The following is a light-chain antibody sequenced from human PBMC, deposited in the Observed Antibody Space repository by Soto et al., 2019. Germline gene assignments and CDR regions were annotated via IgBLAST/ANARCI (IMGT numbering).Light chain of an antibody. CDR2: GAS. Sequence: EIVLTQSPGTLSLSPGERATLSCRASQSVSSSYLAWYQQKPGQAPRLLIYGASSRATGIPDRFSGSGSGTDFTLTISRLEPEDLAVYYCQQCGSSPRNTFGQGTKLEIK. J-gene: IGKJ2*01. V-gene: IGKV3-20*01. CDR3: QQCGSSPRNT. CDR1: QSVSSSY.